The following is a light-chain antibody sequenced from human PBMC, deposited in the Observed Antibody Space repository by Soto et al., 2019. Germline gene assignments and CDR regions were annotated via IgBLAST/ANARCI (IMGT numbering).Light chain of an antibody. V-gene: IGLV2-14*03. J-gene: IGLJ1*01. CDR2: DVS. CDR3: CSYASSTSYV. Sequence: QSALTQPASVSGSSGQSSTLSCPGTSSDVGGYNFVTCYQQHPGEAPKLMIHDVSGRASGVPNRFSGSKSGTTASLTISGLQAEDEADYYCCSYASSTSYVFGTGT. CDR1: SSDVGGYNF.